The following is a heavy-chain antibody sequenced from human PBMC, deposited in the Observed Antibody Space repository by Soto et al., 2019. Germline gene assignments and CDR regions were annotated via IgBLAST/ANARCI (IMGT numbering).Heavy chain of an antibody. CDR2: VSHDGVDN. D-gene: IGHD3-3*01. CDR1: GFMFSGYG. J-gene: IGHJ5*02. CDR3: AKLIGGVKASVGTGNCIDP. V-gene: IGHV3-30*18. Sequence: QVQLVESGGGVVQPGGSLRLSCAASGFMFSGYGMHWIRQAPGKGLVWVAVVSHDGVDNFYGDSVMGRCTVSRDDSKNTLFLQIDRVTADDSGVYYCAKLIGGVKASVGTGNCIDPWGQGTLVTVSS.